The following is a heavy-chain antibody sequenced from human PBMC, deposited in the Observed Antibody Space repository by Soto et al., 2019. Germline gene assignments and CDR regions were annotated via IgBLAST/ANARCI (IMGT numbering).Heavy chain of an antibody. CDR1: GFTFSSYA. CDR3: ASALSDYGAYGFDY. D-gene: IGHD4-17*01. V-gene: IGHV3-23*01. Sequence: GGSLRLSCAASGFTFSSYAMSWVRQAPGKGLEWVSAISGSGGSTYYADSVKGRFTISRDNSKNTLYLQMNSLRAEDTAVYYCASALSDYGAYGFDYWGQGPRVTVAS. CDR2: ISGSGGST. J-gene: IGHJ4*02.